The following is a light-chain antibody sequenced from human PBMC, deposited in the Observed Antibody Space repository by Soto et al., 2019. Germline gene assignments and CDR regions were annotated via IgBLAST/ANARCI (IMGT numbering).Light chain of an antibody. V-gene: IGLV1-47*02. CDR3: GLWDDGLRGWV. Sequence: QSVLTQPPSASGTPGQRVTISCSGRFSNIGSNYVYWYQQLPGTAPKLLIFTNDQRTSGVVGRFSGAKSGTSASLAISGRRSDDEADYYCGLWDDGLRGWVFGGGTKVTVL. J-gene: IGLJ3*02. CDR1: FSNIGSNY. CDR2: TND.